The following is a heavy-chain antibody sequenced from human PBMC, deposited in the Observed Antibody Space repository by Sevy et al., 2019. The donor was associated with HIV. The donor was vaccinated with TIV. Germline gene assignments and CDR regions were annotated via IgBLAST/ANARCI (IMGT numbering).Heavy chain of an antibody. V-gene: IGHV3-15*01. CDR2: IKSKTDGGTT. CDR3: TTDRPTALRYFDWIPYYYYMDV. D-gene: IGHD3-9*01. CDR1: GFTFSNAW. J-gene: IGHJ6*03. Sequence: GGSLRLSCAASGFTFSNAWMSWVRHAPGKGLEWVGRIKSKTDGGTTDYAAPVKGRFTISRDDSKNTLYLQMNSLKTEDTAVYYCTTDRPTALRYFDWIPYYYYMDVWGKGTTVTVSS.